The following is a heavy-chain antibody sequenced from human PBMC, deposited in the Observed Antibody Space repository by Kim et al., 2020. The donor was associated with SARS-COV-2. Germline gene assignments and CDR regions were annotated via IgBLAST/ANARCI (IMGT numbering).Heavy chain of an antibody. J-gene: IGHJ6*02. CDR3: ARDLSHYEFWSGYVSPREGMDV. V-gene: IGHV4-61*01. D-gene: IGHD3-3*01. CDR1: GGSVSSGSYY. CDR2: IYYSGST. Sequence: SETLSLTCTVSGGSVSSGSYYWSWIRQPPGKGLEWIGYIYYSGSTNYNPSLKSRVTISVDTSKNQFSLKLSSVTAADTAVYYCARDLSHYEFWSGYVSPREGMDVWGQGTTVTVSS.